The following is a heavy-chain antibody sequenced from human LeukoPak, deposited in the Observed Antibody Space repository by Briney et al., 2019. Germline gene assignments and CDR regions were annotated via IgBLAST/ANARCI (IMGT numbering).Heavy chain of an antibody. CDR1: GGSISNGDFY. J-gene: IGHJ4*02. V-gene: IGHV4-30-4*01. CDR2: ISHSRST. Sequence: SETLSLTCTVSGGSISNGDFYWSWIRQPPGKGLEWLGYISHSRSTYYNPSLKSRVTISRDTSKNQFSLKLSSVTAADTAVYYCARGSSWYQTNFDYWGQGTLVTVSS. CDR3: ARGSSWYQTNFDY. D-gene: IGHD6-13*01.